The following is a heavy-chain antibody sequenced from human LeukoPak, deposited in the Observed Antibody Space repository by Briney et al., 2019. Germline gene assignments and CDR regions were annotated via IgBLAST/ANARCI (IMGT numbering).Heavy chain of an antibody. CDR3: TTDSVAGTLDY. Sequence: PGGSLRLSCAASGFTFSNAWMSWVSQAPGKGLEWVGRIKSKTDGGTTDYAAPVKGRFTISRDDSKNTLYLQMNSLKTEDTAVYYCTTDSVAGTLDYWGQGTLVTVSS. D-gene: IGHD6-19*01. V-gene: IGHV3-15*01. CDR1: GFTFSNAW. CDR2: IKSKTDGGTT. J-gene: IGHJ4*02.